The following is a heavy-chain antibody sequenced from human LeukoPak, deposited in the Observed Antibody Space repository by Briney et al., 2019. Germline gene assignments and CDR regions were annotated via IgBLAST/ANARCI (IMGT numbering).Heavy chain of an antibody. V-gene: IGHV1-18*01. D-gene: IGHD5-12*01. Sequence: GASVKVSCKASGYTLNIYGISWVRQAPGQGLNWMGWISGHNANTYYAQNLQGRVTMTTDTSTTTVYMELRRLTSDDTAVYYCARGGYGNYFDYWGQGTLVTVSS. CDR1: GYTLNIYG. CDR3: ARGGYGNYFDY. J-gene: IGHJ4*02. CDR2: ISGHNANT.